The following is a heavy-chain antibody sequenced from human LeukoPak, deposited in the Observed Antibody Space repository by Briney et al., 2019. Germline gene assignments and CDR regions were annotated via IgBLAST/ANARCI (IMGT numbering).Heavy chain of an antibody. CDR1: GDSITSGSYY. V-gene: IGHV4-61*01. D-gene: IGHD3-16*01. CDR3: ARSNGDYVWGSIGYYGMDV. Sequence: SETLSLTCTVSGDSITSGSYYWSWIRQPPGKGLEWIGYIYYSGSTNYNPSLKSRVTISVDTSKNQFSLKLSSVTAADTAVYYCARSNGDYVWGSIGYYGMDVWGQGTTVTVSS. CDR2: IYYSGST. J-gene: IGHJ6*02.